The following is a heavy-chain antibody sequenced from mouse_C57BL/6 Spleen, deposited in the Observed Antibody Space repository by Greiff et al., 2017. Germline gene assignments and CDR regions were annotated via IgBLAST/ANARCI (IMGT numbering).Heavy chain of an antibody. CDR2: IYPGGGYT. D-gene: IGHD1-1*01. Sequence: VQLVESGAELVRPGTSVKMSCKASGYTFTNYWIGWAKQRPGHGLEWIGDIYPGGGYTNYNEKFKGKATLTADKSSSTAYMQFSSLTSEDSAIYYCAREVYYGSSYGYFDYWGQGTTLTVSS. CDR3: AREVYYGSSYGYFDY. CDR1: GYTFTNYW. V-gene: IGHV1-63*01. J-gene: IGHJ2*01.